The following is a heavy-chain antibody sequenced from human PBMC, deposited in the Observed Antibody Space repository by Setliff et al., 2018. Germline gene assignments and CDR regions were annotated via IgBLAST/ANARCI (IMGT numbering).Heavy chain of an antibody. J-gene: IGHJ5*02. Sequence: GGSLRLSCAASGFTFSSYAMHWVRQAPGKGLEYVSAISSNGGSTYYANSVKGRFTISRDNSKNTLYLQMGSLRAEDMAVYYCARSRTGEYSSGWLNWFDPWGQEPWSPSPQ. CDR3: ARSRTGEYSSGWLNWFDP. D-gene: IGHD6-19*01. CDR2: ISSNGGST. V-gene: IGHV3-64*01. CDR1: GFTFSSYA.